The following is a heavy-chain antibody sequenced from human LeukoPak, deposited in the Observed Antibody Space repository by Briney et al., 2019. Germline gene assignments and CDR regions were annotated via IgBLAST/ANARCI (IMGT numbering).Heavy chain of an antibody. D-gene: IGHD1-26*01. J-gene: IGHJ4*02. Sequence: QPGGSLRLSCAASGFTFSRYWMHWVRQAPGKGLVWVSRINTDGSTTSYADSVRGRFTISRDNAENTVYLQMNSLRAEDTAVYYCARDYVGATPEGWGQGTLVTVSS. V-gene: IGHV3-74*01. CDR3: ARDYVGATPEG. CDR1: GFTFSRYW. CDR2: INTDGSTT.